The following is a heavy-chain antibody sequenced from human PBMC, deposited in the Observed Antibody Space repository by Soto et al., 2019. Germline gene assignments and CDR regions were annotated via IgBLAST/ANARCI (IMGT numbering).Heavy chain of an antibody. CDR1: GYTLTHNF. D-gene: IGHD6-6*01. J-gene: IGHJ4*02. CDR3: ARERIAARLDY. CDR2: FYPSGDTA. V-gene: IGHV1-46*01. Sequence: QVQLVQSGAEVKKPGASVRVSCKASGYTLTHNFIHWVRQAPGQGLEWMGIFYPSGDTALYAQKFPGRVTMTRDTSTDTVYMGLSSLTSEDTAVYYCARERIAARLDYWGQGTLVTVSS.